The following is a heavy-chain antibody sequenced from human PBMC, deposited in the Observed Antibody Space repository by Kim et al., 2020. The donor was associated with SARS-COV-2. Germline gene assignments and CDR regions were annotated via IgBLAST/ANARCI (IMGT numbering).Heavy chain of an antibody. J-gene: IGHJ4*02. Sequence: QKFQGRVTITADKSTSTAYMELSSLGSEDTAVYYCARAMVRGVVTYYFDYWGQGTLVTVSS. D-gene: IGHD3-10*01. CDR3: ARAMVRGVVTYYFDY. V-gene: IGHV1-69*04.